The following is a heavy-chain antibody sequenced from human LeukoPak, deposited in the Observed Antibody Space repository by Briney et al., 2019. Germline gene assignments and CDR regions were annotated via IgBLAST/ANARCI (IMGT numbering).Heavy chain of an antibody. J-gene: IGHJ4*02. V-gene: IGHV5-51*01. CDR2: IYPGDSDT. Sequence: GESLPISCQGSGYSFTSYWIGWVRQTPGKGLEWMGIIYPGDSDTRYSPSFQGLVTISADKSISTAYLQWSSLKASDTAMYYCASAVGYYESSGSSFDYWGQGTLVTVSS. CDR3: ASAVGYYESSGSSFDY. D-gene: IGHD3-22*01. CDR1: GYSFTSYW.